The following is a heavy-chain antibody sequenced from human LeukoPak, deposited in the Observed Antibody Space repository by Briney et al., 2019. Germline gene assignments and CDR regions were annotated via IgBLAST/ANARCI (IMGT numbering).Heavy chain of an antibody. Sequence: GRSLRLSCAASGFTFSSYGMHWVRQAPGKGLEWVAVISYDGSNKYYADSVKGRFTISRDNSKNTLYLQMNSLRAEDTAVYYCAKADSHLMVWVYDSSSWSIDYWGQGTLVTVSS. CDR1: GFTFSSYG. V-gene: IGHV3-30*18. J-gene: IGHJ4*02. CDR3: AKADSHLMVWVYDSSSWSIDY. CDR2: ISYDGSNK. D-gene: IGHD6-13*01.